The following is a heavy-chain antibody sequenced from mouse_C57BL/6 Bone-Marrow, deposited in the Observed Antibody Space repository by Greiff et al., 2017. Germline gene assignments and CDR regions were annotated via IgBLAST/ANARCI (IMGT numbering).Heavy chain of an antibody. Sequence: VHLVESGAELARPGASVKLSCKASGYTFTSYGISWVKQRTGQGLEWIGEIYPRSGNTYYNEKFKGKATLTADKSSSTAYMELRSLTSEDSAVYFCARSPLYDYGRDYWGQGTSVTVSS. J-gene: IGHJ4*01. V-gene: IGHV1-81*01. CDR2: IYPRSGNT. D-gene: IGHD2-4*01. CDR1: GYTFTSYG. CDR3: ARSPLYDYGRDY.